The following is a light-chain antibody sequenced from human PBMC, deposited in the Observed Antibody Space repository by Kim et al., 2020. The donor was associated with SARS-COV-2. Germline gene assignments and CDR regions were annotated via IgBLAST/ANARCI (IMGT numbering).Light chain of an antibody. CDR1: KLGDKY. Sequence: SYELTQPPSVSVSPGQTASITCSGDKLGDKYVSWYQQKPGQSPVLLIYQYNTRRSGIPERFSGSNSESSATLTISGTQAMDEADYYCQAWDSGSYVFGTGTKVTVL. CDR2: QYN. V-gene: IGLV3-1*01. CDR3: QAWDSGSYV. J-gene: IGLJ1*01.